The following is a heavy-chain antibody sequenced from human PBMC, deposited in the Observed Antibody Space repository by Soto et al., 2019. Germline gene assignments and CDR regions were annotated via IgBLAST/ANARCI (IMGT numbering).Heavy chain of an antibody. V-gene: IGHV1-8*01. CDR2: MNPNSGNT. D-gene: IGHD2-2*01. CDR1: GYTFTSYD. CDR3: AGKAYCSSTSCYSDAFDI. Sequence: QVQLVQSGAEVKKPGASVKVSCKASGYTFTSYDINWVRQATGQGLEWMGWMNPNSGNTGYAQKFRGRVPMTRNTSISTAYMELSSLRSEDTAVYYCAGKAYCSSTSCYSDAFDIWGQGTMVTVSS. J-gene: IGHJ3*02.